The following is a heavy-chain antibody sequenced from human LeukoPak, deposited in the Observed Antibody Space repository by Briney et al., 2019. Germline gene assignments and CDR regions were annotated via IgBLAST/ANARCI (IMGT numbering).Heavy chain of an antibody. Sequence: GRSLRLSCAASGFTFSSYGMHWVRQAPGKGLEWVAYINQDGSEKNYVDSGKGRFTVSRDNGKNSLYLQMNSLRVEDTAVYYCARDFQSAYWGQGTLVTVSS. CDR2: INQDGSEK. J-gene: IGHJ4*02. CDR1: GFTFSSYG. CDR3: ARDFQSAY. V-gene: IGHV3-7*01.